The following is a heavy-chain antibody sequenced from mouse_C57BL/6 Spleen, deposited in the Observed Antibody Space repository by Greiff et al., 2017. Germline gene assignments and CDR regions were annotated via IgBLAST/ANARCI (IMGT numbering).Heavy chain of an antibody. CDR3: ARGDYYGSSYWYFDV. Sequence: QVQLKQSGAELVKPGASVKLSCKASGYTFTSYWMHWVKQRPGRGLEWIGRIDPNSGGTKYNEKFKSKATLTVDKTSSTAYMQLSSLTSEDSAVYYCARGDYYGSSYWYFDVWGTGTTVTVSS. D-gene: IGHD1-1*01. J-gene: IGHJ1*03. V-gene: IGHV1-72*01. CDR1: GYTFTSYW. CDR2: IDPNSGGT.